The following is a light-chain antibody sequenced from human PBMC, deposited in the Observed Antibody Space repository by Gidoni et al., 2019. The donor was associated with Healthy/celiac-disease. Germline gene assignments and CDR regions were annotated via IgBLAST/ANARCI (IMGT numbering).Light chain of an antibody. V-gene: IGKV3-20*01. Sequence: EIVLTQSPGTLSLSPGERATLSCRARQSGSSSYLAWYQQKPGQAPRLLIYGASSRATGIPDRFSGSWSGTDFTLTISRLDPEDFAVYYCQQYGSSPRDTFXGXTKVEIK. CDR3: QQYGSSPRDT. J-gene: IGKJ4*01. CDR1: QSGSSSY. CDR2: GAS.